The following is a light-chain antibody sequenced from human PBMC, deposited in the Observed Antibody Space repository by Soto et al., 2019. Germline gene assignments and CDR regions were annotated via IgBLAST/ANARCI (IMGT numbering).Light chain of an antibody. V-gene: IGKV3-15*01. Sequence: EIVMTQSPATLSVSPGERATLSCRASQTVSVNLAWYQQKPGQAPRLLIYGASTRATGTPARFSGSGSGTEFTLTISSLQSEDFAVYYCQQYNDWPPFTFGPGTRVYIK. CDR2: GAS. CDR3: QQYNDWPPFT. J-gene: IGKJ3*01. CDR1: QTVSVN.